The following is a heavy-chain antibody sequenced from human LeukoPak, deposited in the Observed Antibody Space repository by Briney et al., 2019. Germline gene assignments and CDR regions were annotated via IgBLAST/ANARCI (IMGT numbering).Heavy chain of an antibody. V-gene: IGHV3-74*01. Sequence: PGRSLRLSCAASGFTFSSSWMHWVRQAPAKGLVWVSRINGDGSGAIYADSVKGRFTISRDNAQNTLYLQMNSLRAEDTAVYYCARGAYGSRYFDLWGRGTLVTVSS. D-gene: IGHD1-26*01. CDR3: ARGAYGSRYFDL. CDR2: INGDGSGA. CDR1: GFTFSSSW. J-gene: IGHJ2*01.